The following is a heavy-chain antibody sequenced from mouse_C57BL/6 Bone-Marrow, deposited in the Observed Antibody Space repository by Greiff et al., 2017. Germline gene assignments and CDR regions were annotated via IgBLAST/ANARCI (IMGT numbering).Heavy chain of an antibody. CDR3: AWEYYGSLDY. V-gene: IGHV5-17*01. J-gene: IGHJ2*01. D-gene: IGHD1-1*01. CDR1: GFTFSDYG. CDR2: ISTGSSTI. Sequence: EVHLVESGGGLVKPGGSLKLSCTASGFTFSDYGMHWVRQAPEKGLEWVAYISTGSSTIYYADTVKGRFTISRDNATNTLFLQLTSLTSEDSAMFSCAWEYYGSLDYWGQGTTLTVSS.